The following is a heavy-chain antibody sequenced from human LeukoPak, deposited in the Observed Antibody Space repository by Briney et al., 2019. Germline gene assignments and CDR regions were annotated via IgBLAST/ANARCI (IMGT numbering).Heavy chain of an antibody. J-gene: IGHJ4*02. D-gene: IGHD6-6*01. CDR1: GGSFSGYY. CDR3: ARFSPSSSVDY. Sequence: SETLSLTCAVYGGSFSGYYWSWIRQPPGKGLEWNGEINHSGSTYYNPPLKSRVTISVDTSKNQFSLKLSSVTAADTAVYYCARFSPSSSVDYWGQGTLVTVSS. V-gene: IGHV4-34*09. CDR2: INHSGST.